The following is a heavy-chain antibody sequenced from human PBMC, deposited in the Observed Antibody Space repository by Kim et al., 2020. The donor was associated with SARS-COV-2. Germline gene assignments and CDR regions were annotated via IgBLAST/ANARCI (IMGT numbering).Heavy chain of an antibody. CDR1: GFTFSSYA. V-gene: IGHV3-23*01. CDR3: AKDYSRDYGDYMPSGDYYYGMDV. CDR2: ISGSGGST. D-gene: IGHD4-17*01. J-gene: IGHJ6*02. Sequence: GGSLRLSCAASGFTFSSYAMSWVRQAPGKGLEWVSAISGSGGSTYYADSVKGRFTISRDNSKNTLYLQMNSLRAEDTAVYYCAKDYSRDYGDYMPSGDYYYGMDVWGQGTTVTVSS.